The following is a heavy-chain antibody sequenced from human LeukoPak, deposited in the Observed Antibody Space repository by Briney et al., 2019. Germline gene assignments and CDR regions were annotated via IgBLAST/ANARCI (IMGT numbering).Heavy chain of an antibody. V-gene: IGHV3-33*08. Sequence: GGSLRLSCSASGFPFSSYGMHWVRQAPGKGLEWVAVIWYDGSNKYYADSVKGRFTISRDNSKNTLYLQMNSLRAEDTAVYYCARDGYYGYSYGFYYYYYYGMDVWGQGTTVTVSS. CDR1: GFPFSSYG. CDR3: ARDGYYGYSYGFYYYYYYGMDV. J-gene: IGHJ6*02. CDR2: IWYDGSNK. D-gene: IGHD5-18*01.